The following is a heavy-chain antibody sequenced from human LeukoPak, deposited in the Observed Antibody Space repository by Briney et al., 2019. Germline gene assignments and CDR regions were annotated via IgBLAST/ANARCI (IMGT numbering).Heavy chain of an antibody. CDR3: ARDCRGGSCYYFDY. D-gene: IGHD2-15*01. CDR2: IWYDGSSK. CDR1: GFTFSSYG. V-gene: IGHV3-33*08. Sequence: GGSLRLSCAASGFTFSSYGIHWVRRAPGKGLEWVAVIWYDGSSKYYADSVKGRFTISRDNSKNTLFLQMNSLRAEDTAVYYCARDCRGGSCYYFDYWGQGTLVTVSS. J-gene: IGHJ4*02.